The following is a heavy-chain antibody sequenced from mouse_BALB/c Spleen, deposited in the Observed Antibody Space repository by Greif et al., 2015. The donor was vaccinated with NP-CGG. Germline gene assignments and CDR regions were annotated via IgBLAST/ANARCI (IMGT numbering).Heavy chain of an antibody. V-gene: IGHV7-3*02. D-gene: IGHD2-4*01. CDR3: ARDTSMITTGYYAMDY. CDR1: GFTFTDYY. CDR2: IRNKANGYTT. Sequence: EVKLVESGGGLVQPGGSLRLSCATSGFTFTDYYMSWVRQPPGKALEWLGFIRNKANGYTTEYSASVKGRFTISRDNSQSTLYLQMNTLRAEDSATYYCARDTSMITTGYYAMDYWGQGTSVTVSS. J-gene: IGHJ4*01.